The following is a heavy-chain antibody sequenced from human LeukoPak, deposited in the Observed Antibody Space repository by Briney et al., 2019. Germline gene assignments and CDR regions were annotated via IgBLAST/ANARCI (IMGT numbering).Heavy chain of an antibody. D-gene: IGHD4-17*01. CDR2: INHSGST. J-gene: IGHJ6*02. V-gene: IGHV4-34*01. Sequence: SETLSLTCAVYGGSFSGYYWSWIRQPPGKGLEWIGEINHSGSTNYNPSLKSRVTISVDTSKNQFSLKLSSVTAADTAVYYCARGRTVHYYYYYGMDVWGLGTTVTVSS. CDR3: ARGRTVHYYYYYGMDV. CDR1: GGSFSGYY.